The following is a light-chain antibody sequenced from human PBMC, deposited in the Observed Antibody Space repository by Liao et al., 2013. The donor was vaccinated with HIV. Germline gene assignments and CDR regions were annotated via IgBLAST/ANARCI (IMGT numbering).Light chain of an antibody. Sequence: SYELTQPPSVSVSPGQTASITCSGDKLGDKYACWYQQKPGQSPVLVIYQDSKRPSGIPERFSGSKSANTATLTVKETQALDEADYYCQAWDSNTGVFGGGTKLTVL. V-gene: IGLV3-1*01. J-gene: IGLJ2*01. CDR3: QAWDSNTGV. CDR2: QDS. CDR1: KLGDKY.